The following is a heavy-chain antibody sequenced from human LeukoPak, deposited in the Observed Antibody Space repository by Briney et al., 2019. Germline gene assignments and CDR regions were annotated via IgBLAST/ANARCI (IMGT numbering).Heavy chain of an antibody. V-gene: IGHV3-64D*06. Sequence: GGSLRLSCSPSGFTFSTYAMDWVRHAPGEGLEYVSGISTNGGSTYYADSVKGRFTISRDNSKNTLYLQMSSLRAEDTGVYYCVKDRGGSGSYYRGTFDYWGQGTLVTVSS. CDR1: GFTFSTYA. J-gene: IGHJ4*02. CDR2: ISTNGGST. CDR3: VKDRGGSGSYYRGTFDY. D-gene: IGHD3-10*01.